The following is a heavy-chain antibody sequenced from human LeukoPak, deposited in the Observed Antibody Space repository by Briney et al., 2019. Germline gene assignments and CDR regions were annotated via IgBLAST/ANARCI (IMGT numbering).Heavy chain of an antibody. D-gene: IGHD2-2*02. CDR2: IIPIFGTA. CDR3: ALAAIGYYYYMDV. Sequence: SVKVSCKASGGTFSSYAIIWVRQAPGQGLEWMGGIIPIFGTANYAQKFQGRVTITTDESTSTAYMELSSLRSEDTAVYYCALAAIGYYYYMDVWGKGTTAAVSS. J-gene: IGHJ6*03. CDR1: GGTFSSYA. V-gene: IGHV1-69*05.